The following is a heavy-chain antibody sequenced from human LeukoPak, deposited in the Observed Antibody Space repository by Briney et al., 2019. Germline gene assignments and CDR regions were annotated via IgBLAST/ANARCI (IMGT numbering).Heavy chain of an antibody. J-gene: IGHJ6*03. CDR2: IKQDGSEK. CDR3: ARGEYSGYDSGYYYYMDV. Sequence: PGGSLRLSCAASGFTFSSYWMSWVRQAPGKGLEWVANIKQDGSEKYYVDSVKGRFTISRDNAKNSLYLQMNSLRAEDTALYYCARGEYSGYDSGYYYYMDVWGKGTTVTVSS. D-gene: IGHD5-12*01. V-gene: IGHV3-7*03. CDR1: GFTFSSYW.